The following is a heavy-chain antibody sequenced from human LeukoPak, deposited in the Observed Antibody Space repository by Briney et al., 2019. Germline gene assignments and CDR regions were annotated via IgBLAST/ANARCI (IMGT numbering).Heavy chain of an antibody. CDR1: GFTFTTYA. V-gene: IGHV3-23*01. CDR3: ARRAYDSSGFDL. CDR2: ISGSGGNT. D-gene: IGHD3-22*01. J-gene: IGHJ2*01. Sequence: GGSLRLSCAASGFTFTTYALSWVRQAPGKGLKWVSAISGSGGNTYYTDPVKGRFAISRDNSKNTLYLQMNSLRAEDTAIYYCARRAYDSSGFDLWGRGTLVTVSS.